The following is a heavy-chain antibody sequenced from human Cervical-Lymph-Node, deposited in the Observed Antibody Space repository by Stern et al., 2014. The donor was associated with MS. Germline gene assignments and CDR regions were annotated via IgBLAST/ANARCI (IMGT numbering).Heavy chain of an antibody. Sequence: QVQLQESGPGLVKPSQTLSLTCTVSGCSISSGSYYWSWIRQPAGKGLEWIGRIYTSGSTNYNPSLKSRVTISVDTSKNQFPLKLSSLTAADTAVYYCARDCRLRYFDNYGMDVWGQGTTVTVSS. CDR3: ARDCRLRYFDNYGMDV. CDR1: GCSISSGSYY. J-gene: IGHJ6*02. D-gene: IGHD3-9*01. CDR2: IYTSGST. V-gene: IGHV4-61*02.